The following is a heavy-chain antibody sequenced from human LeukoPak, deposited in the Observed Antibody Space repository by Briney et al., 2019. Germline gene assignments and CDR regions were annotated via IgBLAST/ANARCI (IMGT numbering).Heavy chain of an antibody. CDR1: GGSISSYY. V-gene: IGHV4-34*01. Sequence: KPSETLSLTCTVSGGSISSYYWSWIRQPPGKGLEWIGEINHSGSTNYNPSLKSRVTISVDTSKNQFSLKLSSVTAADTAVYYCARARRYYGSGSLDYWGQGTLVTVSS. J-gene: IGHJ4*02. D-gene: IGHD3-10*01. CDR3: ARARRYYGSGSLDY. CDR2: INHSGST.